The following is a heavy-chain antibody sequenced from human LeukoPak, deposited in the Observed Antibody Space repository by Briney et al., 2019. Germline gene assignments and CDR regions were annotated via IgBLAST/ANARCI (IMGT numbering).Heavy chain of an antibody. CDR2: IHYSGRA. CDR3: VRFGVNYDMDV. V-gene: IGHV4-59*01. CDR1: GGSISGYY. Sequence: PSETLSLTCSVSGGSISGYYWTWVRQPPGKGLEWIGQIHYSGRADYNPSLKSRITMSEDTSRNQISLKLSSVTAADTAIYYCVRFGVNYDMDVWGQGTTVTVFS. J-gene: IGHJ6*02. D-gene: IGHD3-16*01.